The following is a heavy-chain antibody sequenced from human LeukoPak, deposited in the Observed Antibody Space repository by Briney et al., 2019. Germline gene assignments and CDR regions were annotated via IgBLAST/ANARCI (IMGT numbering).Heavy chain of an antibody. V-gene: IGHV3-11*01. D-gene: IGHD5-12*01. CDR2: ISADGHTK. CDR3: AGAGTYGGYKVFDS. Sequence: KPGGSLRLSCVASRFVFTNYYMSWVRQTPGKGLDWIATISADGHTKYYADSAEGRFTISRDNAKDSFYLQMNSLRADDAAVYFCAGAGTYGGYKVFDSWGHGTLVTVSS. CDR1: RFVFTNYY. J-gene: IGHJ5*01.